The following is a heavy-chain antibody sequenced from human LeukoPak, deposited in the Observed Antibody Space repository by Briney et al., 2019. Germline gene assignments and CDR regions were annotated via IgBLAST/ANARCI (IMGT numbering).Heavy chain of an antibody. J-gene: IGHJ5*02. V-gene: IGHV6-1*01. D-gene: IGHD2-2*01. CDR3: ARRLTQYDCFDP. CDR2: TYYRSTWYN. Sequence: SQTLSLTFAISGDSVSINSVSWNSIRQFPSRGLELLGRTYYRSTWYNDYAVSVRGRITVNPDTSKNQFSLHLNSVTPEDTAVYYCARRLTQYDCFDPWGQGILVTVSS. CDR1: GDSVSINSVS.